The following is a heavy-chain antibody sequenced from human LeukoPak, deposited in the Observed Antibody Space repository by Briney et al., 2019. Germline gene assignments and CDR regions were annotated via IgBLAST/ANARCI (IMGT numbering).Heavy chain of an antibody. J-gene: IGHJ4*02. CDR3: ARGITMVRGVISPVDY. D-gene: IGHD3-10*01. V-gene: IGHV3-48*03. CDR1: GFTFSSYE. Sequence: GGSLRLSCAASGFTFSSYEMNWVRQAPGKGLEWVSYISSSGSTMYYADSVKGRFTISRDNAKNSLYLQMNSLRAEDTAVYYCARGITMVRGVISPVDYWGQGTLVTVSS. CDR2: ISSSGSTM.